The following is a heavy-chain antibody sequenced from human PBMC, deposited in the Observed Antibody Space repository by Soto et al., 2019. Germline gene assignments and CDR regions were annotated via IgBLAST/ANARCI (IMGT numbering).Heavy chain of an antibody. Sequence: GWSLRLSCVASGFDFNSYSMNWVRQAPGKGLEWISYINSGSTSVFYADSVKGRFTISRDNAKNSLYLQMNSLRAEDTAVYYCTSSRSPDAYWGQGTLVTVSS. V-gene: IGHV3-48*01. CDR2: INSGSTSV. CDR1: GFDFNSYS. CDR3: TSSRSPDAY. J-gene: IGHJ4*02. D-gene: IGHD2-2*01.